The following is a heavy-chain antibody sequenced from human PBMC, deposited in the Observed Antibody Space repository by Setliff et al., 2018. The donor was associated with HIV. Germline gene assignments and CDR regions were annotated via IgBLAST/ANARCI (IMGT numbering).Heavy chain of an antibody. CDR2: MHTSGNT. CDR3: ARDQKGYSYGYFDS. Sequence: PSETLSLTCTSSGDSISGYYWSWIRQPAGKGLEWIWRMHTSGNTNYNPSLKSRVTMSVDTSKNQFSLRLSSVTAADTAVYYCARDQKGYSYGYFDSWGQGTLVTVSS. D-gene: IGHD5-18*01. V-gene: IGHV4-4*07. J-gene: IGHJ4*02. CDR1: GDSISGYY.